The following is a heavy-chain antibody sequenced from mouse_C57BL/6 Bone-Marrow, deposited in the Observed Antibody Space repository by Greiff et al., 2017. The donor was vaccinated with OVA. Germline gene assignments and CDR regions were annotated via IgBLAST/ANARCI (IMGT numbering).Heavy chain of an antibody. D-gene: IGHD2-1*01. CDR2: IWRGGST. Sequence: VQLQESGPGLVQPSQSLSITCTVSGFSLTSYGVHWVRQSPGKGLEWLGVIWRGGSTDYNAAFMSRLSITKDNSKSQVFFKMNSLQADDTAIYYCAKKNDYGKRGYAMDYWGQGTSVTVSS. V-gene: IGHV2-5*01. CDR3: AKKNDYGKRGYAMDY. J-gene: IGHJ4*01. CDR1: GFSLTSYG.